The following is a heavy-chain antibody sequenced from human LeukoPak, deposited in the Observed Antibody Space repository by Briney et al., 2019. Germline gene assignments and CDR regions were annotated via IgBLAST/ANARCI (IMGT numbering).Heavy chain of an antibody. J-gene: IGHJ4*02. V-gene: IGHV1-2*02. CDR1: GYTFTTYE. Sequence: GASVKVSCTASGYTFTTYEIHWVRQAPGQGLEWMGWINPNSGGTNYAQKFQGRVTMTRDTSISTAYMELSRLRSDDTAVYYCARVRYFDWLLYPLDYWGQGTLVTVSS. CDR2: INPNSGGT. D-gene: IGHD3-9*01. CDR3: ARVRYFDWLLYPLDY.